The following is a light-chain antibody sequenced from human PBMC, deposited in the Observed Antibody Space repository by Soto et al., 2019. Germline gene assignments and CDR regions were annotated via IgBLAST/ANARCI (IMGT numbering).Light chain of an antibody. Sequence: EIVMTQSPATLSVSPGERATLSCRASQSVSSNLAWYQQRPGQAPRLLIYGASARATSIPARFSGSGSGTEFTPTISSLQSEDFGVYYCQQYNNWPPYTFGQGTKLEIK. CDR1: QSVSSN. CDR3: QQYNNWPPYT. J-gene: IGKJ2*01. CDR2: GAS. V-gene: IGKV3-15*01.